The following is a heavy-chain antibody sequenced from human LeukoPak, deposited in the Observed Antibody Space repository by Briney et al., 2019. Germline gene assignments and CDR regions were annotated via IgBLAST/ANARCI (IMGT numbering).Heavy chain of an antibody. V-gene: IGHV3-48*03. CDR3: ARVPRGVRYSSSWSGYIDY. CDR2: ISSSGSTI. J-gene: IGHJ4*02. D-gene: IGHD6-13*01. CDR1: GFTFSSYE. Sequence: GGSLRLSCAASGFTFSSYEMNWVRQAPGKGLEWVSYISSSGSTIYYADSVKGRFTISRDNAKNTLYLQMKSLRAEDTAVYYCARVPRGVRYSSSWSGYIDYWGQGTLVTVSS.